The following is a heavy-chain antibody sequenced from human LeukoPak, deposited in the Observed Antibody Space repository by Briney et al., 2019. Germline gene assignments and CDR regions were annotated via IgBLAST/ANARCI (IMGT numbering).Heavy chain of an antibody. CDR1: GFTFSSYS. D-gene: IGHD4-17*01. J-gene: IGHJ4*02. Sequence: GGSLRLSCAASGFTFSSYSMNWIRRAPGKGLEWVSSISSSTSYIYYADSVKGRFTISKDNAKNSLYLQVNSLRAEDTAVYYCARAGGSTVSHSDYWGQGTLVTVSS. V-gene: IGHV3-21*01. CDR2: ISSSTSYI. CDR3: ARAGGSTVSHSDY.